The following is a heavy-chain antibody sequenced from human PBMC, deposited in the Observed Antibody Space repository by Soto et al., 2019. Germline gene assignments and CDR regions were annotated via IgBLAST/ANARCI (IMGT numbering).Heavy chain of an antibody. V-gene: IGHV3-23*01. CDR3: AKDPTGGGYYPQYFQH. J-gene: IGHJ1*01. Sequence: EVQLLESGGGLVQPGGSLRLSCAASGFTFSSYAMSWVRQAPGKGLEWVSAISGSGGSTYYADSVKGRFTISRDNSKNTLYLQMNSLRAEDTAVYYCAKDPTGGGYYPQYFQHWGQGTLVTVSS. CDR1: GFTFSSYA. D-gene: IGHD1-26*01. CDR2: ISGSGGST.